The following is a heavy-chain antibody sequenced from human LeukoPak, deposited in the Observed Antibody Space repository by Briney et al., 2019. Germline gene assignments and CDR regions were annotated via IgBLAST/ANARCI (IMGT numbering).Heavy chain of an antibody. CDR2: ISSSGSTI. CDR3: ARIDSSSSSINY. V-gene: IGHV3-11*04. CDR1: GFTFSDYY. Sequence: GGSLRHSCAASGFTFSDYYMSWIRQAPGKGLEWVSYISSSGSTIYYADSVKGRFTISRYNAKNSLYLQMMRLRDQDTSLYYCARIDSSSSSINYWGQGTLVTVSS. D-gene: IGHD6-6*01. J-gene: IGHJ4*02.